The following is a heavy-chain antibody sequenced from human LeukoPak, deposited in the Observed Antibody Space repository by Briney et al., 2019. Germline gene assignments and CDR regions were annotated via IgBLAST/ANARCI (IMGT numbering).Heavy chain of an antibody. CDR1: GYTFTGYY. V-gene: IGHV1-2*02. J-gene: IGHJ6*02. CDR2: INPNSGGT. Sequence: GASVKVSCKASGYTFTGYYMHWVRQAPGQGLEWMGWINPNSGGTNYAQKFQGRVTMTRNTSISTAYMELSSLRSEDTAVYYCARGFLGGVIVNYYYGMDVWGQGTTVTVSS. CDR3: ARGFLGGVIVNYYYGMDV. D-gene: IGHD3-16*02.